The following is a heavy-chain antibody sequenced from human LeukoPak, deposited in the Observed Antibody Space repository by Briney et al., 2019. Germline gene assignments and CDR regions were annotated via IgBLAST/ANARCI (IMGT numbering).Heavy chain of an antibody. J-gene: IGHJ3*02. CDR3: GRIPAAGSLKGPFDI. CDR1: GYSFTSYW. CDR2: VYPDDSDT. V-gene: IGHV5-51*01. D-gene: IGHD6-13*01. Sequence: GESLKISCKTSGYSFTSYWIGWVRQMPGKGLEWMGIVYPDDSDTRYSPSFQGQVTISADKSISTAYLQWSSLKASDSAMYYCGRIPAAGSLKGPFDIWGQGTMVTVSS.